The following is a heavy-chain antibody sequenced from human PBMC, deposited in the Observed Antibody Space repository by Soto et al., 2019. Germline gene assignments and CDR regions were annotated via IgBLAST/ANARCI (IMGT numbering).Heavy chain of an antibody. CDR1: GYNFTNHW. V-gene: IGHV5-51*01. Sequence: PGESLKISCKASGYNFTNHWIVWVRQMPGKGLEWMGVIFPGDSDTRYSPSFQGQVTISADKSSSTAFLQWGSLEASDSAMYYCARQRNAYYGMAVWGEVTTVPVSS. CDR2: IFPGDSDT. CDR3: ARQRNAYYGMAV. J-gene: IGHJ6*04.